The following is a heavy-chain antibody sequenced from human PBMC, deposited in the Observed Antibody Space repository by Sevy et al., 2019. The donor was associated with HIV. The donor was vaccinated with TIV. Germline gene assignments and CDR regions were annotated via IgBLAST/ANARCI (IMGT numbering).Heavy chain of an antibody. CDR1: GYTFTGYY. J-gene: IGHJ5*02. D-gene: IGHD3-22*01. Sequence: ASVKVSCKASGYTFTGYYMHWVRQAPGQGLEWMGWINPNSGGTNYAQKFQGRVTMTRDTSISTAYMELSRLRSDDTAVYYCAIGFYYYDSSGYYWPWGQGTLVTVSS. V-gene: IGHV1-2*02. CDR2: INPNSGGT. CDR3: AIGFYYYDSSGYYWP.